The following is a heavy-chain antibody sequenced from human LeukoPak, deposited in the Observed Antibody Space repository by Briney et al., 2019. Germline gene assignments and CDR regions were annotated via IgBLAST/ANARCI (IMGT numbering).Heavy chain of an antibody. CDR1: GDSVSSNSAA. Sequence: SQTLSLTCAISGDSVSSNSAAWNWIRQSPSRGLEWLGRTYYRSKWYNDYAVSVKGRITINPDTSKNQFSLQLNSVTPEDTAVYYCARGYDSSGYYPHPFDYWGQGTLVTVSS. CDR3: ARGYDSSGYYPHPFDY. D-gene: IGHD3-22*01. CDR2: TYYRSKWYN. V-gene: IGHV6-1*01. J-gene: IGHJ4*02.